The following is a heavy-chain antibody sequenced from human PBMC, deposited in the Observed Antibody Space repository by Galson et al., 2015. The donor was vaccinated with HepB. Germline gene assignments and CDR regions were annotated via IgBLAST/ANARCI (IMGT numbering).Heavy chain of an antibody. CDR3: ARHQQQQLGYYFDY. J-gene: IGHJ4*02. CDR2: IYYSGST. CDR1: GGSISSSSYY. Sequence: ETLSLTCTVSGGSISSSSYYWGWIRQPPGKGLEWIGSIYYSGSTYYNPSLKSRVTISVDTSKNQFSLKLSSVTAADTAVYYCARHQQQQLGYYFDYWGQGTLVTVSS. V-gene: IGHV4-39*01. D-gene: IGHD6-13*01.